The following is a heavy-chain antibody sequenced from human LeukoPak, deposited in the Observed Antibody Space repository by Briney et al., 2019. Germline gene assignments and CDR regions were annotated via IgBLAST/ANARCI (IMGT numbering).Heavy chain of an antibody. V-gene: IGHV3-23*01. J-gene: IGHJ5*01. CDR3: AKDLHDYGNYVGWFDS. CDR2: ISGSGDNT. Sequence: GGSLRLACAASGFTFSSFAMDWVRQAPGKGLEWVSAISGSGDNTYYADSVKGRFTISRDNSKTTLFLQMNSLRAEDTAVYYCAKDLHDYGNYVGWFDSWGGGTLVSVSS. CDR1: GFTFSSFA. D-gene: IGHD4-11*01.